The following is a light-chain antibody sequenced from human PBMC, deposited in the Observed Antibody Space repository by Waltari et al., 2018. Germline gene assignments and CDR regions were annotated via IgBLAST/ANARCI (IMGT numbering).Light chain of an antibody. CDR3: SSYTTSSTVV. J-gene: IGLJ3*02. CDR1: SSDVGGYKY. V-gene: IGLV2-14*01. Sequence: QSALTQPASVSGSPGQSITISCTGTSSDVGGYKYVSWYQQYPGKAPKLMIYEFSNRPSGLSNRFSGSKSGNTASLTISWLQAEDEADYYCSSYTTSSTVVFGGGTKLTVL. CDR2: EFS.